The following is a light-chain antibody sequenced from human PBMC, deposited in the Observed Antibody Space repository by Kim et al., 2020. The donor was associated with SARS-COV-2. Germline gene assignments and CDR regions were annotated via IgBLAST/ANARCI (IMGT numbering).Light chain of an antibody. CDR1: QGISSW. J-gene: IGKJ2*01. CDR2: AAS. Sequence: SASVGDRCSITCRASQGISSWLVWYQQKPGKAPKLLIYAASTLQSGVPSRSSGSGSGTDFTLTISSLQPEDFATYYCQQANTFPYTFGQGTKLEI. V-gene: IGKV1-12*01. CDR3: QQANTFPYT.